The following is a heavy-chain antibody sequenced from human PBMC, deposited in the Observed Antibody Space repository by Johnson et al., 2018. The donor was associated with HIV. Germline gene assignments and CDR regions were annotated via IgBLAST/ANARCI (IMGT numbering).Heavy chain of an antibody. V-gene: IGHV3-30*18. CDR2: ISYGGST. J-gene: IGHJ3*02. CDR3: AKAPRPPGAFDI. Sequence: QVKLVESGGGVVQPGRSLRLSCAASGFSFSSYGMHWVRQAPGKGLEWVAVISYGGSTSYADSVKGRFTISRDNSKNTLYLQMNSLRAEDTAVYYCAKAPRPPGAFDIWGQGTMVTVSS. CDR1: GFSFSSYG.